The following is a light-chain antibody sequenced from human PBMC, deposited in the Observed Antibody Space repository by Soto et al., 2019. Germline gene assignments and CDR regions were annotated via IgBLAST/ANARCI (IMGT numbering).Light chain of an antibody. V-gene: IGKV1-39*01. CDR2: AAS. J-gene: IGKJ1*01. CDR3: HQSYNIPQT. CDR1: QSIISY. Sequence: DIHLNQSPSSLSASVAYRVTITCRSSQSIISYLHWYQHKPGRVPKLLVYAASNLQSGVPSRFSATGSGTDFTLTIDSLQHEDFATYYCHQSYNIPQTFGQGTKVDIK.